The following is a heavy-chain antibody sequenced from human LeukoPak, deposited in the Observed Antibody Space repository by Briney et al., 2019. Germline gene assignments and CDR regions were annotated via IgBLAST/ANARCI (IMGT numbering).Heavy chain of an antibody. J-gene: IGHJ4*02. CDR3: ARADIVVVPAAPDY. Sequence: ASVKVSCKASGYTFTGYGISWVRQAPGQGLEWMGWISAYNGNTNYAQKLQGRVTMTTDTSTSTAYMELRSLRSDDTAVYYCARADIVVVPAAPDYWGQGTLVTVSS. CDR1: GYTFTGYG. CDR2: ISAYNGNT. V-gene: IGHV1-18*01. D-gene: IGHD2-2*01.